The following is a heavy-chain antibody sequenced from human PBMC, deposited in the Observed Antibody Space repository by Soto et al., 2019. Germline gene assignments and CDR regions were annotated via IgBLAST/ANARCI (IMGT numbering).Heavy chain of an antibody. Sequence: GGSLRLSCAASGFTFSDSTMHWVRQASGKGREWVGRIRSKADSYATAYAASVKGRFTVSRDDSKNTAYLEMNSLKIEDTAVYYCVRSLSSASDYSGQGTLVTVSS. CDR2: IRSKADSYAT. V-gene: IGHV3-73*01. CDR1: GFTFSDST. D-gene: IGHD2-2*01. J-gene: IGHJ4*02. CDR3: VRSLSSASDY.